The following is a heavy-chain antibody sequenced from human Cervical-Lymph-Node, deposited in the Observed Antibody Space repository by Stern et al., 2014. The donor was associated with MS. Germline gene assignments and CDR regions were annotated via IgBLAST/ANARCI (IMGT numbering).Heavy chain of an antibody. J-gene: IGHJ5*02. CDR3: AREWYYDFWSGHWFDP. CDR1: GYTFTSYG. D-gene: IGHD3-3*01. CDR2: ISAYNGNT. Sequence: QMQLVQSGAEVKKPGASVKVSCKASGYTFTSYGISWVRQAPGQGLEWMGWISAYNGNTNYAQKLQGRVTMTTDTSTSTAYMELRSLRSDDTAVYYWAREWYYDFWSGHWFDPWGQGTLVTVSS. V-gene: IGHV1-18*04.